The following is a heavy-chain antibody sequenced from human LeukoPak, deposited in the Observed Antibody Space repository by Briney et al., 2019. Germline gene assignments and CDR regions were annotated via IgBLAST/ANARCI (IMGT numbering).Heavy chain of an antibody. V-gene: IGHV3-23*01. CDR2: ILANGANT. CDR3: ARSLSSSGWYRDAFDI. CDR1: GFTFSSYA. J-gene: IGHJ3*02. Sequence: PGGSLRLSCVASGFTFSSYAMTWVRQAPGKGLEWVSGILANGANTYYADSVKGRFTISRDNSKNMLYLQMNSLRAEDTAVYYCARSLSSSGWYRDAFDIWGQGTMVTVSS. D-gene: IGHD6-19*01.